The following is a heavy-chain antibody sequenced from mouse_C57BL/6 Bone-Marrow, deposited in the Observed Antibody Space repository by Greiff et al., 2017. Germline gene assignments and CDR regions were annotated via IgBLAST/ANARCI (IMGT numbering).Heavy chain of an antibody. CDR2: ISGGGGNT. CDR1: GFTFSSYT. V-gene: IGHV5-9*01. CDR3: ARTYYAMDY. Sequence: EVHLVESGGGLVKPGGSLKLSCAASGFTFSSYTMSWVRQTPGKRLEWVATISGGGGNTYYPDSVKGRFTISRDNAKNTLYLQMSSLRSEDTALYYCARTYYAMDYWGQGTSVTVSS. J-gene: IGHJ4*01.